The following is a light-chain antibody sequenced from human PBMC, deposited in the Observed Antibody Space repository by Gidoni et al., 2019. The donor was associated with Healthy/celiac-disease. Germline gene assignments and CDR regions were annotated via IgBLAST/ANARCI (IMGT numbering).Light chain of an antibody. CDR2: SSN. V-gene: IGLV1-44*01. J-gene: IGLJ2*01. CDR3: AAWDDSLNGVV. CDR1: SSNIGSNT. Sequence: QSVLTQPPSASGTPGQRVTISCSGSSSNIGSNTVSWYQHLPGTAPKRLIYSSNQRPSGVPDRFSGSKSGTSASLAISGLQSEDEADYYCAAWDDSLNGVVFGGGTKLTVL.